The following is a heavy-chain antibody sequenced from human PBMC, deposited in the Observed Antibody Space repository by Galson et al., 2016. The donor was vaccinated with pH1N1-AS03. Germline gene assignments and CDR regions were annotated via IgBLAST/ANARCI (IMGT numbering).Heavy chain of an antibody. CDR3: ARLTLSSGWPCDY. CDR2: IYLDGSDT. CDR1: GYSFTNYW. J-gene: IGHJ4*02. V-gene: IGHV5-51*01. D-gene: IGHD6-19*01. Sequence: QSGAEVTKPGESLKISCQGSGYSFTNYWIGWVRQMPGKGLEWMGIIYLDGSDTRYSPSFQGQVTISADKSISTAYLQWSSLKASDTAMYYCARLTLSSGWPCDYWGQGTLVTVSS.